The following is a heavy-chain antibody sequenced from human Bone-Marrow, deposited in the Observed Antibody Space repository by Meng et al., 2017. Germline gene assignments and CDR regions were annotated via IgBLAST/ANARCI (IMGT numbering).Heavy chain of an antibody. CDR1: GGSISSSSYY. J-gene: IGHJ5*02. Sequence: SETLSLTCTVSGGSISSSSYYWGWIRQPPGKGLEWIGSIYYSGSTYYNPSLKSRVTISVDTSKNQFSLKLSSVTAADTAVYYCARGNCSSTSCYRKWFVPWGQGTLVTVSS. D-gene: IGHD2-2*01. CDR2: IYYSGST. V-gene: IGHV4-39*07. CDR3: ARGNCSSTSCYRKWFVP.